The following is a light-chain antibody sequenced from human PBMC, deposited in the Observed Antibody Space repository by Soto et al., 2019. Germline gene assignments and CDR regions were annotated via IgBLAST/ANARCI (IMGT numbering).Light chain of an antibody. V-gene: IGKV3-11*01. CDR2: DAS. Sequence: EIVLTQYPATLSLSPGERTTLSCRASQSVSSYLAWYQQKPGQAPRLLIYDASNRATGIPARFSGSGSGTDVSLTISSRGPEDFAVYYCQQRSNWRLTFGGGTKVEIK. CDR1: QSVSSY. CDR3: QQRSNWRLT. J-gene: IGKJ4*01.